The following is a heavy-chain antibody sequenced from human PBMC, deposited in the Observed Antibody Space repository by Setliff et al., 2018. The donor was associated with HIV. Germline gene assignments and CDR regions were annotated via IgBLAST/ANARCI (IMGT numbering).Heavy chain of an antibody. D-gene: IGHD3-22*01. J-gene: IGHJ5*02. CDR3: ASRIYYYDESRVLREEGFVP. CDR1: GGSISNSRYY. CDR2: IYHTGRT. V-gene: IGHV4-39*01. Sequence: ETLSLTCTVSGGSISNSRYYWSWIRQPPGKGLEWTGSIYHTGRTYYNRSLESRLTISIDTSKNQFSLKLTSVTAADTAMYYCASRIYYYDESRVLREEGFVPWGQGTLVTVSS.